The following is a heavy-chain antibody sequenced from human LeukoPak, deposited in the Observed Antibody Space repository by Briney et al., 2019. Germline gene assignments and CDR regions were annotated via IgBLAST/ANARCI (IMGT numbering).Heavy chain of an antibody. CDR2: INSDGSST. CDR1: GFTFSSYT. D-gene: IGHD6-13*01. Sequence: GGSLRLSCAASGFTFSSYTLNWVRQAPGKGLVWVSRINSDGSSTSYADSVKGRFTISRDNAKNSLYLQMNSLRAEDTAVYYCARVIGIAAAGNYYYMDVWGKGTTVTVSS. V-gene: IGHV3-74*01. CDR3: ARVIGIAAAGNYYYMDV. J-gene: IGHJ6*03.